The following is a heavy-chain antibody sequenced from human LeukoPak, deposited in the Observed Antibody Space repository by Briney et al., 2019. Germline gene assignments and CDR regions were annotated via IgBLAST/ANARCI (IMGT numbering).Heavy chain of an antibody. D-gene: IGHD3-22*01. Sequence: PSETLSLTCAVYGGSFSGYYWSWIRQPPGKGLEWIGEISHSGSTNYNPSLKSRVTISVDTSKNQFSLKLSSVTAADTAVYYCARGTYDSSGYYVDYWGQGTLVTVSS. CDR1: GGSFSGYY. V-gene: IGHV4-34*01. J-gene: IGHJ4*02. CDR2: ISHSGST. CDR3: ARGTYDSSGYYVDY.